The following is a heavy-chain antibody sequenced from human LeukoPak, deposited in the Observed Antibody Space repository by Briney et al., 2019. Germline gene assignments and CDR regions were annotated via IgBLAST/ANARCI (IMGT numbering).Heavy chain of an antibody. CDR3: ARDHFSSGWYGAQNYGMDV. D-gene: IGHD6-19*01. CDR2: INPNSGGT. V-gene: IGHV1-2*02. J-gene: IGHJ6*02. Sequence: ASVTVSCKASGGIFSSYAISWVRQAPGQGLEWMGWINPNSGGTNYAQKFQGRVTMTRDTSISTAYMELSRLRSDDTAVYYCARDHFSSGWYGAQNYGMDVWGQGTTVTVSS. CDR1: GGIFSSYA.